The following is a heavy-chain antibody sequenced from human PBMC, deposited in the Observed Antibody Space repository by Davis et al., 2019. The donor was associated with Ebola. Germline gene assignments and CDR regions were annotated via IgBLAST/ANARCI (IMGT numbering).Heavy chain of an antibody. Sequence: GESLKISCAASGFTVSSNYMSWVRQAPGKGLEWVSAISGSGGSTYYADSVKGRFTISRDNSKNTLYLQMNSLRAEDTAVYYCARGRRWSGTTAYYYYGMDVWGQGTTVTVSS. D-gene: IGHD3-3*01. CDR3: ARGRRWSGTTAYYYYGMDV. CDR2: ISGSGGST. V-gene: IGHV3-23*01. J-gene: IGHJ6*02. CDR1: GFTVSSNY.